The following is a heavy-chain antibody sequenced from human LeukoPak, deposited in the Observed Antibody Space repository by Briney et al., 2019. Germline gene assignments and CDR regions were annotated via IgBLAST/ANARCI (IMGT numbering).Heavy chain of an antibody. J-gene: IGHJ4*02. Sequence: DPSETLSLTCTVSGGSISSYYWSWIRQPPGKGLEWIGYIYYSGSTNYNPSLKSRVTISVDTSKNQFSLKLSSVTAADTAVYYCARGTRIAAATDYWGQGTLVTVSS. CDR2: IYYSGST. V-gene: IGHV4-59*12. D-gene: IGHD6-13*01. CDR1: GGSISSYY. CDR3: ARGTRIAAATDY.